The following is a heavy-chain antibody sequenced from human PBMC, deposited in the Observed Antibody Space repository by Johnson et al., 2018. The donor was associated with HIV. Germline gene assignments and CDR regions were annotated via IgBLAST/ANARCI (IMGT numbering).Heavy chain of an antibody. CDR3: AKDCVGVWWSRAFDI. Sequence: VQLVESGGGVVQPGGSLRLSCAASGFTFSNYWMHWVRQAPGKGLVWVSAISGSGGSTYYADSVKRRFTISRDNSKNTLYLQMNSLRAEDTAVYYCAKDCVGVWWSRAFDIWGQGTMVTVSS. CDR2: ISGSGGST. V-gene: IGHV3-23*04. CDR1: GFTFSNYW. J-gene: IGHJ3*02. D-gene: IGHD2-21*01.